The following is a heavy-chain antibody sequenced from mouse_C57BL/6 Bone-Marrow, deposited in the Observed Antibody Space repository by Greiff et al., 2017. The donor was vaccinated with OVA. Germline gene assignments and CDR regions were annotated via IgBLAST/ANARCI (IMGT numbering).Heavy chain of an antibody. V-gene: IGHV1-81*01. CDR1: GYTFTSYG. Sequence: VKVVESGAELARPGASVKLSCKASGYTFTSYGISWVKQRTGQGLEWIGEIYPRSGNTYYNEKFKGKATLTADKSSSTAYMELRSLTSEDSAVYFCASTVVAPYYFDYWGQGTTLTVSS. CDR2: IYPRSGNT. CDR3: ASTVVAPYYFDY. D-gene: IGHD1-1*01. J-gene: IGHJ2*01.